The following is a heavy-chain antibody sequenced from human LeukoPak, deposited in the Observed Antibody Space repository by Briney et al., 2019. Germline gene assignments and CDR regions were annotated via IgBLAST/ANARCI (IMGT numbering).Heavy chain of an antibody. V-gene: IGHV4-34*01. J-gene: IGHJ4*02. CDR2: INHSGST. CDR3: ARGRPRVPAAITPRDY. D-gene: IGHD2-2*01. CDR1: GGSFSGYY. Sequence: SETLSLTCAVYGGSFSGYYWSWIRQPPGKGLEWIGEINHSGSTNYNPSLESRVTISVDTSKNQFSLKLSSVTAADTAVYYCARGRPRVPAAITPRDYWGQGTLVTVSS.